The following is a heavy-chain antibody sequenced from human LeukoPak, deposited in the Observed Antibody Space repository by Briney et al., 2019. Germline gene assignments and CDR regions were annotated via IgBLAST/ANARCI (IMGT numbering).Heavy chain of an antibody. CDR1: GIIFSNYA. J-gene: IGHJ2*01. D-gene: IGHD1-26*01. V-gene: IGHV3-64*01. CDR2: ISSDGGST. CDR3: ARGRQGAKTRYFDL. Sequence: GGSLRLSCAASGIIFSNYAVHWVRQGPGKGLECISTISSDGGSTYYANSVKGRFTISRDNSKNTLYLQMGSLRAEDMAVYYCARGRQGAKTRYFDLWGRGTRVTVSS.